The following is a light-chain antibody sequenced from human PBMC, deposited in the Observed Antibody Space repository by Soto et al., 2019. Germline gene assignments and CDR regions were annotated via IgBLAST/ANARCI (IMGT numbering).Light chain of an antibody. CDR3: LQRAKWKPT. Sequence: VLTQSPATLSLSPGESAALSCRASQSVGSYLAWFQQMPGQAPRLLIYDATNRANGIPAKFRGSGSGTEFTPTITSLEPEYFGLYFCLQRAKWKPTIGPGT. CDR2: DAT. J-gene: IGKJ3*01. V-gene: IGKV3-11*01. CDR1: QSVGSY.